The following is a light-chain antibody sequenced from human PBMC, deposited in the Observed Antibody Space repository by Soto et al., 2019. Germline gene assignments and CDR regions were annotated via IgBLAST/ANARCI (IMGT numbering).Light chain of an antibody. V-gene: IGLV2-14*01. Sequence: QSVLTQPASVSGSPGQSITISCTGTSSDVGGYNYVSWYQQHPGKAPKLMIYDVSNRPSGVSNRFSGSKSGNTASLTISGLQAEDKADYYCSSYTSSSIFYVFGTGTRSPS. J-gene: IGLJ1*01. CDR1: SSDVGGYNY. CDR3: SSYTSSSIFYV. CDR2: DVS.